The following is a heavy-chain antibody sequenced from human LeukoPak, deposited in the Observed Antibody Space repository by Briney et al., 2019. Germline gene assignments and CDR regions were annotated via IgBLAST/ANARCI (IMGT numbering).Heavy chain of an antibody. CDR1: GGSISSYY. CDR2: IYYSGST. CDR3: ARGVTMMFDP. Sequence: SETLSLTCTVSGGSISSYYWSWIRQPPGKGLEWIGYIYYSGSTNYNPSLKSRVTISVDTSKNQFSLKLSSVTAADTAVYYCARGVTMMFDPWGRGTLVTVSS. D-gene: IGHD3-22*01. J-gene: IGHJ5*02. V-gene: IGHV4-59*01.